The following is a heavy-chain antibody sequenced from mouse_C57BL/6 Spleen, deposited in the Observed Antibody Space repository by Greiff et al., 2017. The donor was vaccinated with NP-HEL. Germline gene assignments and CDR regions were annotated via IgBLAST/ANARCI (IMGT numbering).Heavy chain of an antibody. Sequence: EVQLVESGGGLVKPGGSLKLSCAASGFTFSDYGMHWVRQAPEKGLEWVAYISSGSSTIYYADTVKGRFTISRDNAKNTLFLQMTSLRSEDTAMYYCARRRDYYSNLMDYWGQGTSVTVSS. D-gene: IGHD2-5*01. CDR3: ARRRDYYSNLMDY. CDR2: ISSGSSTI. V-gene: IGHV5-17*01. CDR1: GFTFSDYG. J-gene: IGHJ4*01.